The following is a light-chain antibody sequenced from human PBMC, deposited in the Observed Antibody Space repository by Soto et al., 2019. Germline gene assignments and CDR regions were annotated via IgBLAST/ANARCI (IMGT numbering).Light chain of an antibody. V-gene: IGKV3-11*01. CDR3: QQHSNWPT. J-gene: IGKJ5*01. CDR2: GAS. Sequence: ETVLTQSPGTLSLSPGERATLYCRASESARTSLAWYQQKPGQAPSLLIYGASKRATGIPARFSGSGSGTDFTLTISSLEPEDFAVYFGQQHSNWPTFGQGTRLEIK. CDR1: ESARTS.